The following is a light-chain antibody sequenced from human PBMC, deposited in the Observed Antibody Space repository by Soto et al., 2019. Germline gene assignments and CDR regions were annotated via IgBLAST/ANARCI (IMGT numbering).Light chain of an antibody. CDR2: DAS. CDR3: QQYGSSPIT. V-gene: IGKV3D-20*01. CDR1: QSVSSSY. Sequence: EIFLTQSPAPLSLSPGERATLSCGASQSVSSSYLAWYQQKPGLAPRLLIYDASSRATGIPDRFSGSGSGTDFTLTISRLEPEDFAVYYCQQYGSSPITFGQGTRLEIK. J-gene: IGKJ5*01.